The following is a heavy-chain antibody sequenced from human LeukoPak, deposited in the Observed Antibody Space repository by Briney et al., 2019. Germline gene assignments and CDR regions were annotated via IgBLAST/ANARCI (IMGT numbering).Heavy chain of an antibody. CDR3: ARQVPATIVDAFDI. D-gene: IGHD2-2*01. CDR2: IYYSGST. J-gene: IGHJ3*02. CDR1: GGSISSYY. V-gene: IGHV4-59*01. Sequence: SETLSLTCTVSGGSISSYYWGWIRQPPGKGLEWIGYIYYSGSTNYNPSLKSRVTISVDTSKNQFSLKLSSVTAADTAVYYCARQVPATIVDAFDIWGQGTMVTVSS.